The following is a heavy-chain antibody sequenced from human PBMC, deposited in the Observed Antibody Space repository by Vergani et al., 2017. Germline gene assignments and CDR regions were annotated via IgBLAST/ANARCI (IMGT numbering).Heavy chain of an antibody. CDR3: ARELVAGTKEIDY. J-gene: IGHJ4*02. CDR1: GFTFSHYS. V-gene: IGHV3-21*01. Sequence: EVQMVESGGGLVKPGGSLRLSCVASGFTFSHYSMNWVRQAPGKGLEWVSSISGNNDDVYYADSVKGRFIIFRDNARNSLYLQMNRLRVEDTAIYYCARELVAGTKEIDYWGQGTLVTVSS. D-gene: IGHD5-12*01. CDR2: ISGNNDDV.